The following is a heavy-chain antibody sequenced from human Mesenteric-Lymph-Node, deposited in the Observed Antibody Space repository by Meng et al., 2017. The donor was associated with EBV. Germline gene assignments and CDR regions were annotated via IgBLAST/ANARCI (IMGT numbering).Heavy chain of an antibody. CDR2: IYYSGST. CDR1: GGSISSSSYY. D-gene: IGHD3-10*01. CDR3: ARMGSGAWRYNTDY. Sequence: QVALRGSGPGLVKPSETLSLTCIVSGGSISSSSYYWGWIRQSPGKGLEWIGNIYYSGSTYYNPSLRSRVTISVDTSKNQFSLKLNSVTAADTAVYYCARMGSGAWRYNTDYWGQGTLVTVSS. V-gene: IGHV4-39*07. J-gene: IGHJ4*02.